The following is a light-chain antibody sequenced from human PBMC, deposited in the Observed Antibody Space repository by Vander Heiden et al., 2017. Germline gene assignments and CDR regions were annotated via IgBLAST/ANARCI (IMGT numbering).Light chain of an antibody. CDR1: SSNLGSNT. V-gene: IGLV1-44*01. CDR3: AAWDDSLNGWV. Sequence: QSVLTQPPSASGTPGQRVTISCSGRSSNLGSNTGNWYQQLPGTDPNLLNYSNNQRPSGVPDRSAGSKSGTSASLAISGLQSEDEADYYCAAWDDSLNGWVFGGGTKLTVL. CDR2: SNN. J-gene: IGLJ3*02.